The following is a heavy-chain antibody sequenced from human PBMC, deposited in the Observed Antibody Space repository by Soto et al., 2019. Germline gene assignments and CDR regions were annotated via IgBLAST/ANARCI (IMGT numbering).Heavy chain of an antibody. CDR1: WGSIRSYY. CDR2: IYYSGST. J-gene: IGHJ6*03. D-gene: IGHD5-12*01. CDR3: ARHSYDYPYYMDV. V-gene: IGHV4-59*08. Sequence: SETLFLPFPFPWGSIRSYYLSWVPEPPGKGLEWIGYIYYSGSTNYNPSLKSRVTISVDTSKNQFSLKLSSVTAADTAVYYCARHSYDYPYYMDVWGKGTTVTVSS.